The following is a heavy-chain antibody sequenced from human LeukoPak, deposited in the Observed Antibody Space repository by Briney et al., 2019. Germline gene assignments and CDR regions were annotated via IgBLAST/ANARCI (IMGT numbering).Heavy chain of an antibody. CDR3: AKVMTRTMVRGVPPSDY. V-gene: IGHV3-23*01. CDR2: IRDNGGST. CDR1: GFTFSSYA. Sequence: GGSLRLSCAASGFTFSSYAMSWVRQAPGKGLEWVSAIRDNGGSTYYADSVKGRFTISRDNSKNTLYLQMNSLRAEDTAVYYCAKVMTRTMVRGVPPSDYWGQGTLVTVSS. D-gene: IGHD3-10*01. J-gene: IGHJ4*02.